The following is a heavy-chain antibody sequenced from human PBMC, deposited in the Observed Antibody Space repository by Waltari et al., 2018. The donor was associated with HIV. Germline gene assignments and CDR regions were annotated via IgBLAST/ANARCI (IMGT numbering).Heavy chain of an antibody. V-gene: IGHV3-30*18. CDR3: AKDTDLTGFFYYYGLDV. Sequence: QVQLVESGGGVVQPGRYLRLTCADSGFTLRRTGMHWVRQASGKGLEWVAVISYDGSNKYYADSVKGRFTISRDNSKNTLYLQMNSLRAEDTAVYYCAKDTDLTGFFYYYGLDVWGQGTTVTVSS. CDR2: ISYDGSNK. J-gene: IGHJ6*02. D-gene: IGHD3-9*01. CDR1: GFTLRRTG.